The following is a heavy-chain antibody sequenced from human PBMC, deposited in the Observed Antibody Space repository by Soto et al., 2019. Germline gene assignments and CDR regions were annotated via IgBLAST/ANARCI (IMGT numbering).Heavy chain of an antibody. CDR1: GGSISSGGYS. CDR2: IYHSGST. CDR3: ARDCSGGSCYADTYGMDV. V-gene: IGHV4-30-2*01. Sequence: QLQLQESGSGLVKPSQTLSLTCAVSGGSISSGGYSWSWIRQPPGKGLEWIGYIYHSGSTYYNPSLKSRVTISVARSKNQFSLKLSSVPAADTAVYYCARDCSGGSCYADTYGMDVWGQGTTVTVSS. J-gene: IGHJ6*02. D-gene: IGHD2-15*01.